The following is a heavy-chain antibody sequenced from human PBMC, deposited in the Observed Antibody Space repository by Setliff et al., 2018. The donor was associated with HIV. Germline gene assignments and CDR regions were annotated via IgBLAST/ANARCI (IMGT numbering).Heavy chain of an antibody. CDR1: GFTFSSYW. V-gene: IGHV3-7*01. Sequence: GGSLRLSCAASGFTFSSYWMSWVRQAPGKGLEWVANIKQDGSEKYYVDSVKGRFTISRDNAKNSLHLQMNSLRAEDTAVYYCASSVVAGTPYFDYWGQGTLVTVSS. CDR2: IKQDGSEK. D-gene: IGHD6-19*01. CDR3: ASSVVAGTPYFDY. J-gene: IGHJ4*02.